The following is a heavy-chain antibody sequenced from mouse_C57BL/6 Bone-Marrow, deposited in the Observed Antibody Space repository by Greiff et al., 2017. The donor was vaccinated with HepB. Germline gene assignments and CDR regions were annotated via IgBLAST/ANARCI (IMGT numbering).Heavy chain of an antibody. V-gene: IGHV1-5*01. CDR2: IYPGNSDT. Sequence: VQLKQSGTVLARPGASVKMSCKTSGYTFTSYWMHWVKQRPGQGLEWIGAIYPGNSDTSYNQKFKGKAKLTAVTTASTAYMELSSLTNEDSAVYYCTRSGFTTVDAMDYWGQGTAVTVSS. CDR1: GYTFTSYW. D-gene: IGHD1-1*01. J-gene: IGHJ4*01. CDR3: TRSGFTTVDAMDY.